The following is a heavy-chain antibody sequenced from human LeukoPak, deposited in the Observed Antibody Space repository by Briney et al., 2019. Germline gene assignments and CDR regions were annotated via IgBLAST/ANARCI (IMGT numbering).Heavy chain of an antibody. CDR3: ARDFDGPYGSGSYLGTY. Sequence: ASVKVSCKASGYTVTGYYMHWVGQAPGQGLEWRGGMNPNSVATNYSQNFQGGFTIPSDTSITTPYMELSSLRSDAPAVYYCARDFDGPYGSGSYLGTYWGQGTLVTVSS. CDR1: GYTVTGYY. CDR2: MNPNSVAT. V-gene: IGHV1-2*02. J-gene: IGHJ4*02. D-gene: IGHD3-10*01.